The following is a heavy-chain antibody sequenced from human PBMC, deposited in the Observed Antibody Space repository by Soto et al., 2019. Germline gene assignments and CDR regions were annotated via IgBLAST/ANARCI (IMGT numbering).Heavy chain of an antibody. D-gene: IGHD3-3*01. CDR3: ARINFDFWSGYYPDP. J-gene: IGHJ5*01. CDR2: ISAYNGNT. Sequence: QVQLGQSGAEVKKPGASVKVSCKASGYNFTSYVISWVRQAPGQGLEWMGWISAYNGNTNYAQKLQGRVTITTDTPNSTAYMELRRLRSDDTALYYCARINFDFWSGYYPDPWGQGTLVTVSS. V-gene: IGHV1-18*01. CDR1: GYNFTSYV.